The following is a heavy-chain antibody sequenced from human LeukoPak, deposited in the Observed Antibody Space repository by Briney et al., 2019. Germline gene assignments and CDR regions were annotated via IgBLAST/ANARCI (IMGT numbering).Heavy chain of an antibody. V-gene: IGHV3-33*01. CDR2: IWYDGSNK. J-gene: IGHJ4*02. D-gene: IGHD2-15*01. CDR1: GFTFSSYG. CDR3: ARVCSGGSCSTDY. Sequence: PGRSLRLSCAASGFTFSSYGMHWVRQAPGKGLGWVAVIWYDGSNKYYADSVKGRFTISRDNSKNTLYLQMNSLRAEDTAVYYCARVCSGGSCSTDYWGQGTLVTVSS.